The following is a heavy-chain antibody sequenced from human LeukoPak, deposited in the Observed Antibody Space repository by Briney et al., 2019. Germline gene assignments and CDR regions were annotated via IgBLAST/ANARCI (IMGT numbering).Heavy chain of an antibody. D-gene: IGHD6-13*01. J-gene: IGHJ4*02. Sequence: GGSLRLSCAASGFTFSSYWMNWARQAPGEGLEWVAKINQDGTEKAYVDSVRGRFTISRDNAKNSLFLQMNSLRAEDTAVYYCARGPLVAAAGTWWGQGTLVTVSS. CDR2: INQDGTEK. V-gene: IGHV3-7*03. CDR1: GFTFSSYW. CDR3: ARGPLVAAAGTW.